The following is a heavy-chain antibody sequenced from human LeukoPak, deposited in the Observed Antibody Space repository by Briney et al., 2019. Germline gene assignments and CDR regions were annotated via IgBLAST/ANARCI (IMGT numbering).Heavy chain of an antibody. CDR3: AKDGYDSSGYLDY. J-gene: IGHJ4*02. CDR2: ISWNSGSI. CDR1: GFTFDGYA. V-gene: IGHV3-9*01. Sequence: GGSLRLSCAASGFTFDGYAMHWVRQAPGKGLEWVSGISWNSGSIGYADSVKGRFTISRDNAKNSLYLQMNSLRAEDTALYYCAKDGYDSSGYLDYWGQGTLVTVSS. D-gene: IGHD3-22*01.